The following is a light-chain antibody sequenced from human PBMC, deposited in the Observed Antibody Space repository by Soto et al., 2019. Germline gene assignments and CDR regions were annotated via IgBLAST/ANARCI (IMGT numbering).Light chain of an antibody. CDR2: AAS. CDR1: QSVRSNF. V-gene: IGKV3D-7*01. Sequence: EIVLTQSPATLSLSPGQRATLSCRASQSVRSNFLSWYQQKPGQAPRLLIYAASARATGFPARFSGSGSGTDFTLTISSLQPEDVAVYYCQQDYKLPLTFGGGTKVEI. J-gene: IGKJ4*01. CDR3: QQDYKLPLT.